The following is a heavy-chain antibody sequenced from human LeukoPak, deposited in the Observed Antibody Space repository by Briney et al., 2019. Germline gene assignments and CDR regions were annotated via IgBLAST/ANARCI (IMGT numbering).Heavy chain of an antibody. D-gene: IGHD1-26*01. V-gene: IGHV3-74*01. Sequence: GGSLRLSCAASGFISSSYWMHWVRQAPGKGLVWVSHINSDGSTTSYADSVKGRFTISRDNAKNTLYLQMNSLRAEDTAVYYCARDGGGATWEGFDYWGQGTLVTVSS. CDR1: GFISSSYW. CDR3: ARDGGGATWEGFDY. CDR2: INSDGSTT. J-gene: IGHJ4*02.